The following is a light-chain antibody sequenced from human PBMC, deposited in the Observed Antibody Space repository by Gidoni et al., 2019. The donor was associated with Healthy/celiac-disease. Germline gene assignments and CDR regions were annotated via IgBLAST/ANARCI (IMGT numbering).Light chain of an antibody. CDR1: QSVSSN. CDR2: GAS. J-gene: IGKJ1*01. CDR3: QQYNNWWT. Sequence: EIVMTQSPATLSVSPGERANLSCRPSQSVSSNVAWYQQKPGQAPRLLIYGASTRATGIPARFSGSGSGTEFTLTISSLQSEDFAVYYCQQYNNWWTFGQGTKVEIK. V-gene: IGKV3-15*01.